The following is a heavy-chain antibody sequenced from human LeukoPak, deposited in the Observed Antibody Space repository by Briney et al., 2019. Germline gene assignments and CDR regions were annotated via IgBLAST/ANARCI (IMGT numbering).Heavy chain of an antibody. CDR2: ISFHGTDT. CDR1: GFTFISYA. J-gene: IGHJ5*02. D-gene: IGHD4-17*01. CDR3: XXXXDGDYDLWFNWFDP. V-gene: IGHV3-30*04. Sequence: GTSLRLSCAASGFTFISYAIHWVRQAPGKGLEWVAVISFHGTDTFYADSVKGRFTISRDNSENTLYLQMNSLRAEDTAVYYCXXXXDGDYDLWFNWFDPWGQGTLVTVSS.